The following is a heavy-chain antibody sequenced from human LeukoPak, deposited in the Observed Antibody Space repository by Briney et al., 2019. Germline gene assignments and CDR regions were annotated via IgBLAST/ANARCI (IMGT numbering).Heavy chain of an antibody. CDR1: GYSISSGYY. CDR3: ARVSGLNNFDS. J-gene: IGHJ4*02. V-gene: IGHV4-38-2*02. D-gene: IGHD1/OR15-1a*01. CDR2: INHSGRT. Sequence: PSETLSLTCTVSGYSISSGYYWGWIRQPPGKGLEWIGEINHSGRTNYSPSLKSRVTMSVDTSKNQFSLKVTSVTAPDTAIYYCARVSGLNNFDSWGQGTLVTVSS.